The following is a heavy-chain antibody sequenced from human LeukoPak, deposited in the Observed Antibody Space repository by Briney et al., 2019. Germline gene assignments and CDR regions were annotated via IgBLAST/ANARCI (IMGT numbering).Heavy chain of an antibody. J-gene: IGHJ4*02. D-gene: IGHD6-6*01. CDR2: IKQDGSQK. CDR3: ARESFAARWD. V-gene: IGHV3-7*01. Sequence: PGGSLRLSCAASGFTFSSYAMSWVRQAPGKGLEWVANIKQDGSQKYYVDSVKGRFTISRDNANNLLYLQMNSLRAEDTAVYYCARESFAARWDWGQGTLVTVSS. CDR1: GFTFSSYA.